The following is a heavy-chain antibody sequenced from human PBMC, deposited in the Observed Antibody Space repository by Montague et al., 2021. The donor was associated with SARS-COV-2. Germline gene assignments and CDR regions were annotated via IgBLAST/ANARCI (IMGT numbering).Heavy chain of an antibody. J-gene: IGHJ4*02. CDR3: ARHKKSLWFGELLFDY. D-gene: IGHD3-10*01. Sequence: SETLSLTCTVSGGSISSYYWSWIRQPPGKGLEWIGYIYYSGSTNYNPSLKSRVTISVDTSKNQFSLRLSSVTAADTAEYYCARHKKSLWFGELLFDYWGQGTLVTVSS. V-gene: IGHV4-59*08. CDR2: IYYSGST. CDR1: GGSISSYY.